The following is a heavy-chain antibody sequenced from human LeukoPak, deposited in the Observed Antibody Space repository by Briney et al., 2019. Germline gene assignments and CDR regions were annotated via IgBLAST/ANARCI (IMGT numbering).Heavy chain of an antibody. CDR3: AKDPGHYGSGSYWGY. J-gene: IGHJ4*02. CDR1: GFTFSGNS. V-gene: IGHV3-23*01. Sequence: GGSLRLSCPVSGFTFSGNSMNWVRKAPGKGLDWVSAMSADGGSTYYADSGKGRFTISRDNSKNTLYLQVNSLRAEDTAVYYCAKDPGHYGSGSYWGYCGQGTLVTVSS. D-gene: IGHD3-10*01. CDR2: MSADGGST.